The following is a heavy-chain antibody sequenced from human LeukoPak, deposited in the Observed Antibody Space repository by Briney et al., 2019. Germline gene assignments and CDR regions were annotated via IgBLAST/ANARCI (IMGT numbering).Heavy chain of an antibody. CDR3: ARVTTYYYDSSGYPVDY. D-gene: IGHD3-22*01. V-gene: IGHV1-2*06. CDR1: GYTFTGYY. CDR2: INPNSGGT. J-gene: IGHJ4*02. Sequence: ASVKVSCKASGYTFTGYYMHWVRQAPGRGLEWMGRINPNSGGTNYAQKFQGRVTMTRDTSISTAYMELSRLRSDDTAVYYCARVTTYYYDSSGYPVDYWGQGTLVTVSS.